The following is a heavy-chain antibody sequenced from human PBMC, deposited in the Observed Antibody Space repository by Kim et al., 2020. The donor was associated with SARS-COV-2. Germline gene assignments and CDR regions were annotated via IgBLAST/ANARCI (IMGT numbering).Heavy chain of an antibody. Sequence: SETLSLTCTVSGGSISSYYWSWIRQPAGKGLEWIGRIYTSGSTNYNPSLKSRVTMSVDTSKNQFSLKLSSVTAADTAVYYCARVSRYNTGTTFWFDPWGQGTLVTVSS. CDR3: ARVSRYNTGTTFWFDP. CDR1: GGSISSYY. J-gene: IGHJ5*02. D-gene: IGHD1-7*01. CDR2: IYTSGST. V-gene: IGHV4-4*07.